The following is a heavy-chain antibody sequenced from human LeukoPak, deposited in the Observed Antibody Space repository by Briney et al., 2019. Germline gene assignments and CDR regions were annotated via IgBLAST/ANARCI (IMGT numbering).Heavy chain of an antibody. Sequence: ASVKVSCKASGYTFTNYYMHWVRQAPGQGLEWMGLINPSGGSTDYAQNFQGRVTMTRDTSTSTVYMELSSLRSEDTAVYYCARQKGSFVDYWGQGTLVTVSS. D-gene: IGHD2-15*01. CDR2: INPSGGST. CDR3: ARQKGSFVDY. CDR1: GYTFTNYY. J-gene: IGHJ4*02. V-gene: IGHV1-46*01.